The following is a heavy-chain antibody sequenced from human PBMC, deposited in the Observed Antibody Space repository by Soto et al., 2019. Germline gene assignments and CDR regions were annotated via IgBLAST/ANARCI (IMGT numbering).Heavy chain of an antibody. Sequence: PSETLALTCTVSGGSISSSSYYWGWIRQPPGKGLEWIGSIYYSGSTYYNPSLKSRVTISVDTSKNQFSLKLSSVTAADTAVYYCARHSSGWHFDYWGQGTLVTVSS. CDR2: IYYSGST. J-gene: IGHJ4*02. D-gene: IGHD6-19*01. V-gene: IGHV4-39*01. CDR1: GGSISSSSYY. CDR3: ARHSSGWHFDY.